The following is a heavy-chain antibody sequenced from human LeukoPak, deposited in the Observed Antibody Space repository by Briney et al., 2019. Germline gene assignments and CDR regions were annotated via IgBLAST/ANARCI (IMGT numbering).Heavy chain of an antibody. V-gene: IGHV3-48*03. CDR1: GFTFSSYE. J-gene: IGHJ4*02. D-gene: IGHD1-1*01. CDR2: ISSSGTTI. Sequence: GGSLRLSCAASGFTFSSYEMNWVRQAPGKGLQWVSDISSSGTTIYYADSVKGRFTISRDNVKNSLYLQMNSLRAEDTAVYYCARVGTRADWGQGTLVTVSS. CDR3: ARVGTRAD.